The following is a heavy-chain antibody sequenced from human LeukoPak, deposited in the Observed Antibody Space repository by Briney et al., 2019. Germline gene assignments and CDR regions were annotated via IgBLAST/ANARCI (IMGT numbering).Heavy chain of an antibody. J-gene: IGHJ6*03. D-gene: IGHD3-22*01. CDR3: ARCLNTYYYDNSGYSPEHYYMDV. CDR1: GDSISNYY. Sequence: SETLSLTCTVPGDSISNYYWSRVRQPAGKGLEWIGRIYASGSSNYNPSLKSRITMSVDTSKNQFSLKLSSVTAADTAVYYCARCLNTYYYDNSGYSPEHYYMDVWGKGTTVIVSS. V-gene: IGHV4-4*07. CDR2: IYASGSS.